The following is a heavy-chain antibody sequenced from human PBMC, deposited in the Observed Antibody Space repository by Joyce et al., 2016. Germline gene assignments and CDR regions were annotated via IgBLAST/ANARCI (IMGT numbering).Heavy chain of an antibody. V-gene: IGHV1-2*02. Sequence: QVQLVQSGAEVKKPGASVKVSCKASGYTFTGYYMHWVRQAPGQGLEWLGWINPNSGATNYAQKFQGRVTMTRDTSISTAYMELSSLRSDDTAVYYCARGGLEMSVVGLGPTHDYWGQGTLVTVSS. CDR3: ARGGLEMSVVGLGPTHDY. D-gene: IGHD3-16*01. CDR2: INPNSGAT. CDR1: GYTFTGYY. J-gene: IGHJ4*02.